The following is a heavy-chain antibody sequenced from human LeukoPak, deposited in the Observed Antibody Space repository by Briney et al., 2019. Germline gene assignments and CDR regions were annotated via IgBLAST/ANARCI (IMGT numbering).Heavy chain of an antibody. J-gene: IGHJ2*01. Sequence: SQTLSLTCTVSGGSISSGGYYWSWIRQHPGKGLEWIGYIYYSGSTYYNPSLQSRVTISKDTFKNQFSLKLSSVTAADTAVYYCARRAPSAGYFDLWGRGTLVTVSS. CDR3: ARRAPSAGYFDL. CDR1: GGSISSGGYY. CDR2: IYYSGST. V-gene: IGHV4-31*03.